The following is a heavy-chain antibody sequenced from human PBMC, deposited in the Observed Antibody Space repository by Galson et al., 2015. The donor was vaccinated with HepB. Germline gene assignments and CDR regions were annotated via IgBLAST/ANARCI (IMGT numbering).Heavy chain of an antibody. CDR2: ISWNSDI. J-gene: IGHJ4*02. CDR1: GITLDDYA. V-gene: IGHV3-9*01. D-gene: IGHD5-24*01. Sequence: SLRLSCAASGITLDDYAMHWVRQAPGKGLEWVSGISWNSDIGYADSVKGRFTISRDDAKNSLYLQMNSLRAEDTALYYCAKAKQGRYGYNKLGSFIFDNWGQGTLVTVSS. CDR3: AKAKQGRYGYNKLGSFIFDN.